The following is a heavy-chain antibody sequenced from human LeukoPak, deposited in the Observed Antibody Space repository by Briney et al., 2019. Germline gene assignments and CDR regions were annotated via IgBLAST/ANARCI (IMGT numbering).Heavy chain of an antibody. CDR3: ARKYCRSTNCLLDY. Sequence: GGSLRLSCVASGFTFTIYEMHWVRQAPGRGLVWVSGIKSDGSNTNYADSVKGRFTISRDNAKNTLYLQMNSLRAEDTAVYYCARKYCRSTNCLLDYWSQGTLVTVAS. V-gene: IGHV3-74*01. J-gene: IGHJ4*02. D-gene: IGHD2-2*01. CDR2: IKSDGSNT. CDR1: GFTFTIYE.